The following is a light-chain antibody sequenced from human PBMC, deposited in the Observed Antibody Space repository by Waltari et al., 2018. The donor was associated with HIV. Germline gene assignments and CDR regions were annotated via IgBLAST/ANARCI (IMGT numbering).Light chain of an antibody. CDR1: SGSIARNY. V-gene: IGLV6-57*01. CDR3: QCNDPTNYVV. Sequence: FMLTQPHSVSESPGKTITISCTRSSGSIARNYVQWYQHRPGTSPTCGAIDCKPVPPCVPDRFSAPIDSSSNSAYLTISGLKTEDEADYYCQCNDPTNYVVFGGGTHLTVL. CDR2: DCK. J-gene: IGLJ2*01.